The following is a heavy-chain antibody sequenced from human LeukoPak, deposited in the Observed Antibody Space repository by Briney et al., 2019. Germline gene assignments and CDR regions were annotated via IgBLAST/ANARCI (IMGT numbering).Heavy chain of an antibody. V-gene: IGHV3-33*01. J-gene: IGHJ4*02. CDR1: SFTFSNYG. Sequence: TGGSLRLSCAASSFTFSNYGMYWVRQAPGRGLEWVAVLGHDGNYIYYGDSVKGRFTISRDNSKNTLYLQMNSLRAEDTAVYFCARDRGSHYLDYWGQGTLVTVSS. CDR3: ARDRGSHYLDY. CDR2: LGHDGNYI. D-gene: IGHD1-26*01.